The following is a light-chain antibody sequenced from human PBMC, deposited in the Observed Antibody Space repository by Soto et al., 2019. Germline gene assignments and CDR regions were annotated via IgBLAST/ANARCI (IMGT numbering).Light chain of an antibody. CDR1: QDISNY. CDR3: QQSYS. J-gene: IGKJ5*01. CDR2: AAS. Sequence: DIQVTQSPSSLSASVGDRVTITCQASQDISNYLNWYQQKPGKAPKLLIYAASSLQSGVPSRFSGSGSGTDFTLTISSLQPEDFATYYCQQSYSFGQGTRLEIK. V-gene: IGKV1-39*01.